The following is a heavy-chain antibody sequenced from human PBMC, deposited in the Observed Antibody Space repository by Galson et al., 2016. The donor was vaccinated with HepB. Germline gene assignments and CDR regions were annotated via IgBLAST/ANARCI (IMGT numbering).Heavy chain of an antibody. J-gene: IGHJ4*02. D-gene: IGHD2-15*01. CDR3: ASEMHVAEAASFDF. CDR1: EFTFSTYG. V-gene: IGHV3-30*12. CDR2: IWHDGSNK. Sequence: SLRLSCAASEFTFSTYGMHWVRQAPGKGLEWVARIWHDGSNKYYADSVKGRFTISRDNPKNTLYLQMNSLKVEDTAVYYCASEMHVAEAASFDFWGRGTLVTVSS.